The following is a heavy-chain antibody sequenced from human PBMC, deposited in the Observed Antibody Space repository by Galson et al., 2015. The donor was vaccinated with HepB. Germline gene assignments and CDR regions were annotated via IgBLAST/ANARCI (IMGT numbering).Heavy chain of an antibody. CDR2: IYWDDDK. Sequence: PALVKPTQTLTLTCTFSGFSLSTSGVGVGWIRQPPGRALEWLALIYWDDDKRYSPSLKSRLTITKDTSKNQVVLTMTNMDPVDTATYYCAHIQPNWGLDAFDIWGQGTMVTVSS. V-gene: IGHV2-5*02. CDR3: AHIQPNWGLDAFDI. J-gene: IGHJ3*02. CDR1: GFSLSTSGVG. D-gene: IGHD7-27*01.